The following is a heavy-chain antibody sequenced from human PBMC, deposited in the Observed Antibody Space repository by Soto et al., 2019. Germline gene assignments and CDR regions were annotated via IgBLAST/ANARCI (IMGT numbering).Heavy chain of an antibody. CDR2: IIPIFGTA. J-gene: IGHJ6*02. D-gene: IGHD2-2*01. V-gene: IGHV1-69*01. CDR1: GGTFSSYA. Sequence: QVQLVQSGAEVKKPGSSVKVSCKASGGTFSSYAISWVRQAPEQGLEWMGGIIPIFGTANYAQKFQGRVTITADESTSTAYMELSSLRSEDTAVYYCARDQGYCSSTSCYYYYYYGMDVWGQGTTVTVSS. CDR3: ARDQGYCSSTSCYYYYYYGMDV.